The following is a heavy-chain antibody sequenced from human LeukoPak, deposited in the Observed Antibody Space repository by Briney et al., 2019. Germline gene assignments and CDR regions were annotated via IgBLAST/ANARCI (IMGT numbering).Heavy chain of an antibody. D-gene: IGHD3-22*01. J-gene: IGHJ4*02. CDR3: ATRGNSRGYFDI. CDR2: ISANGDTT. V-gene: IGHV3-23*01. Sequence: GSRRLSCAASGFTFNYYAMTWVSQAPGKGLEWVSTISANGDTTYYADSVKGRFTVSRDSSENTLYMQMNSLRAEDTAVYYCATRGNSRGYFDIWGQGSLVTVSS. CDR1: GFTFNYYA.